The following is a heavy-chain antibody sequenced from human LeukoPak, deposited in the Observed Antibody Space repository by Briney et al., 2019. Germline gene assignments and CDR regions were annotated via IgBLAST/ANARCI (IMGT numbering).Heavy chain of an antibody. CDR2: VSGYNGVT. V-gene: IGHV1-18*01. D-gene: IGHD3-3*01. CDR3: ARTHDFWAARKGDYFAP. Sequence: GASVKVSCKASGYSFASYYISWVRQAPGQGLEWMGWVSGYNGVTNYAQRFQDRITMTVDKSTTTVYMELSSLRSDDTAVYYCARTHDFWAARKGDYFAPWGQGTLVTVPS. J-gene: IGHJ4*02. CDR1: GYSFASYY.